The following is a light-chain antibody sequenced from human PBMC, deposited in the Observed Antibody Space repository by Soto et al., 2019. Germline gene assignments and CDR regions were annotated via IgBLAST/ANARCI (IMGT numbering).Light chain of an antibody. CDR3: MQGTHWPYT. CDR2: EVS. CDR1: QSLVYINGDTY. J-gene: IGKJ2*01. V-gene: IGKV2-30*01. Sequence: DIVMTQSPPSLSVTRGQSASISCRSSQSLVYINGDTYLNWFQQRPGQSPRRLVYEVSNRDSGDXDXXSGSGSGTDFTLKINRVEAEDVGLYYCMQGTHWPYTFGQGTKLEIK.